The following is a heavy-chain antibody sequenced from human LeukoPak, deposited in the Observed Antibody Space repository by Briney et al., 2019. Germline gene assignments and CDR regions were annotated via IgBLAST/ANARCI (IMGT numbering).Heavy chain of an antibody. CDR3: AAYCGGDCYQYYFDY. CDR1: GGSISSYY. CDR2: IYYSGST. D-gene: IGHD2-21*02. Sequence: SETLSLTCTVSGGSISSYYWSWIRQPPGKGPEWIGYIYYSGSTNYNPSLKSRVTISVDTSKNQFSLKLSSVTAADTAVYYCAAYCGGDCYQYYFDYWGQGTLVTVSS. V-gene: IGHV4-59*01. J-gene: IGHJ4*02.